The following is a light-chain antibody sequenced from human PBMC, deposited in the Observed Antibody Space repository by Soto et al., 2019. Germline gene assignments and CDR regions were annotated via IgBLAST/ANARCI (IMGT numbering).Light chain of an antibody. Sequence: QSALAQPASVSGSPEQSVTISCTGTSSDVGTYNLVSWYQQHPGKAPKLIIYEVAERPSGVSNRFSGSKFGNTASLTISGLLPEDEADYYCCSYAGSSTYVFGTGTKVTV. CDR1: SSDVGTYNL. CDR3: CSYAGSSTYV. J-gene: IGLJ1*01. CDR2: EVA. V-gene: IGLV2-23*02.